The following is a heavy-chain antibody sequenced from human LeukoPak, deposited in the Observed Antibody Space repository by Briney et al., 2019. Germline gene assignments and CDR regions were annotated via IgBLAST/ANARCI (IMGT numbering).Heavy chain of an antibody. CDR1: GFTFSRNA. D-gene: IGHD1-1*01. CDR2: ISYDGSNK. Sequence: GRSLRLSCAASGFTFSRNAMHWVRQAPGKGLEWVAVISYDGSNKYYADPVKGRFTISRDNSKNTLYLQMNSLRAEDTAVYYCARERLGEHYFDCWGQGTLVTVSS. V-gene: IGHV3-30-3*01. CDR3: ARERLGEHYFDC. J-gene: IGHJ4*02.